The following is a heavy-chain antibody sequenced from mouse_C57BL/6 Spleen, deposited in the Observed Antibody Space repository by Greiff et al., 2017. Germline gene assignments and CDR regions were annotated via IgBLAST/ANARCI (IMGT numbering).Heavy chain of an antibody. CDR2: IDPSDSEA. V-gene: IGHV1-52*01. CDR3: ARTGSNCPWFAY. J-gene: IGHJ2*01. D-gene: IGHD2-5*01. CDR1: GYTFTSYC. Sequence: VQLQQPGAELVRPGSSVKLSCKASGYTFTSYCMHWVKQRPIQGLEWIGIIDPSDSEANYNQKFKDKATLTVDKSSSTAYMQLGSLTSEDSAVYYCARTGSNCPWFAYWGQGTTLTVS.